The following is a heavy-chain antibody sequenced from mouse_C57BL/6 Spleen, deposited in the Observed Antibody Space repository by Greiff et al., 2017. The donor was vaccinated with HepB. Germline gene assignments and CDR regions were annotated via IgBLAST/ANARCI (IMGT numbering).Heavy chain of an antibody. J-gene: IGHJ2*01. CDR2: IDPSDSYT. Sequence: VQLQQSGAELVKPGASVKLSCKASGYTFTSYWMQWVKQRPGQGLVWIGEIDPSDSYTNYNQKFKGKATLTVDTSSSTAYMQIISLTSEDSAVYYCARGLGESFDYWGEGTTLTGSS. D-gene: IGHD4-1*01. V-gene: IGHV1-50*01. CDR3: ARGLGESFDY. CDR1: GYTFTSYW.